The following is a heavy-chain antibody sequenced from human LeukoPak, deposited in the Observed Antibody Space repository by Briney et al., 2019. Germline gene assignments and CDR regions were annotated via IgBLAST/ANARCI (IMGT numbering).Heavy chain of an antibody. CDR1: GYTFTGYY. Sequence: ASVKVSCKASGYTFTGYYMHWVRQAPGQGLEWMGWINPNSGGTNYAQKFQGRVTMTRDTSISTAYMELSGLRSDDTAVYYCARNDWELLDSSVDYWGQGTLVTVSS. J-gene: IGHJ4*02. CDR2: INPNSGGT. CDR3: ARNDWELLDSSVDY. V-gene: IGHV1-2*02. D-gene: IGHD1-26*01.